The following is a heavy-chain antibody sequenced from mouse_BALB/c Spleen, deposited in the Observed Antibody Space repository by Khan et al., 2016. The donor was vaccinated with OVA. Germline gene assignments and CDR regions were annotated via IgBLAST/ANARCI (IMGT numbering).Heavy chain of an antibody. Sequence: QIQLVQSGPELKKPGETVKISCKASGYTFTNYGMNWVKQAPGKGLKWMGWINTYTGEPTYTDDFKGRFAFSLETSASTAYLQIYNLKNEDRATYFCARGASYWYVDVWGAGNTVTVSS. CDR3: ARGASYWYVDV. J-gene: IGHJ1*01. CDR2: INTYTGEP. V-gene: IGHV9-1*02. CDR1: GYTFTNYG.